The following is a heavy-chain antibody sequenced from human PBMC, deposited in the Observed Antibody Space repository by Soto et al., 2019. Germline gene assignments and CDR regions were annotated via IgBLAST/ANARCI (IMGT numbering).Heavy chain of an antibody. CDR3: ARVLLGGNSFRAFDI. Sequence: PSETLSLTCTVSGGSVSSGSYYWSWIRQPPGKGLEWIGYIYYSGSTNYNPSLKSRVTISVDTSKNQFSLKLSFVTAADTAVYYCARVLLGGNSFRAFDIWGQGTMVTVSS. V-gene: IGHV4-61*01. D-gene: IGHD2-21*02. CDR2: IYYSGST. J-gene: IGHJ3*02. CDR1: GGSVSSGSYY.